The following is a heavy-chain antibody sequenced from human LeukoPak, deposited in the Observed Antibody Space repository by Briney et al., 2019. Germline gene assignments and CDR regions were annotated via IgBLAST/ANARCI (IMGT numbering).Heavy chain of an antibody. V-gene: IGHV4-38-2*02. D-gene: IGHD2-21*02. CDR3: ARDQAYCGGDCYFDF. CDR1: DYSISSAYY. CDR2: IYHSGST. Sequence: SETLSLTCAVSDYSISSAYYWGWIRQPPGKGLEWIGSIYHSGSTDYNPSLKSRVTISVDTSRNQFSLKLRSVTAADTAVYYCARDQAYCGGDCYFDFWGQGTLVTVSS. J-gene: IGHJ4*02.